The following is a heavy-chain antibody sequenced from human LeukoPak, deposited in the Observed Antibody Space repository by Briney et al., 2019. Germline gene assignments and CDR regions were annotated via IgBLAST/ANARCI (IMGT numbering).Heavy chain of an antibody. D-gene: IGHD2-2*01. CDR3: ARAYCSSTSCFHRGAFDI. Sequence: GASVKVSCKASGFIFTGYYMHWVRQAPGQGLERMGCINANSGGTNYAQKFQGRVTMTRDTSISTAYMDLSRLRSDDTAVYYCARAYCSSTSCFHRGAFDIWGQGTMVTVSS. CDR1: GFIFTGYY. J-gene: IGHJ3*02. V-gene: IGHV1-2*02. CDR2: INANSGGT.